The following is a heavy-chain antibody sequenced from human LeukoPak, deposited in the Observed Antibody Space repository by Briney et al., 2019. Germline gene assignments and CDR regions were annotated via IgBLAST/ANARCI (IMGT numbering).Heavy chain of an antibody. CDR2: ISAYNGNT. Sequence: ASVKVSCKASGYTFTTYGITWVRQAPGQGLEWMGWISAYNGNTNYAQKFQGRVTLTTDTPTSTAYMELRSLRSDDTAVYYCARSSEANYWGQGTLVTVSS. CDR1: GYTFTTYG. J-gene: IGHJ4*02. V-gene: IGHV1-18*01. D-gene: IGHD6-19*01. CDR3: ARSSEANY.